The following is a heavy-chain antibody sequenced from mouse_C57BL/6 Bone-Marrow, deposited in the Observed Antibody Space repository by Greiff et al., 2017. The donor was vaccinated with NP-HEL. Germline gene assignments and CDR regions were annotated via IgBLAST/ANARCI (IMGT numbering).Heavy chain of an antibody. V-gene: IGHV2-5*01. CDR2: IWRGGST. D-gene: IGHD1-1*01. CDR1: GFSLTSYG. J-gene: IGHJ1*03. CDR3: AKNSPYYYGSRWYFDV. Sequence: VKLVESGPGLVQPSQSLSITCTVSGFSLTSYGVHWVRQSPGKGLEWLGVIWRGGSTDYNAAFMSRLSITKDNSKSQVFFKMNRLQADDTAIYYCAKNSPYYYGSRWYFDVWGTGTTVTVSS.